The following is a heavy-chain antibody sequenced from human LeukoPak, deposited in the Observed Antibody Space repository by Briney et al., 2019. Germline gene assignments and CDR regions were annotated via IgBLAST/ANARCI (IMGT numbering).Heavy chain of an antibody. J-gene: IGHJ4*02. V-gene: IGHV4-59*08. Sequence: PSETLSLTCAVYGGSFSGYYWSWIRQPPGKGLEWIGYIYYSGSTNYNPSLKSRVTISVDTSKNQFSLKLSSVTAADTAVYYCASSYDSSGYYAPYYFDYWGQGTLVTVSS. CDR3: ASSYDSSGYYAPYYFDY. D-gene: IGHD3-22*01. CDR2: IYYSGST. CDR1: GGSFSGYY.